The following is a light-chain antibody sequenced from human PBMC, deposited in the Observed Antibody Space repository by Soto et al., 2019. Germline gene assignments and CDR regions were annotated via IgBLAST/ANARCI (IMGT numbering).Light chain of an antibody. CDR1: SSDVGGYNY. CDR3: SSYTSSSTLVV. J-gene: IGLJ2*01. CDR2: DVS. V-gene: IGLV2-14*01. Sequence: QSALTQPASVSGSPGQSITISCTGTSSDVGGYNYVSWYQQHPGKAPKLMIYDVSHRPSGVSNRFSGSKSGNTASLTISGLQAEDEADYYCSSYTSSSTLVVFGGVTQLTVL.